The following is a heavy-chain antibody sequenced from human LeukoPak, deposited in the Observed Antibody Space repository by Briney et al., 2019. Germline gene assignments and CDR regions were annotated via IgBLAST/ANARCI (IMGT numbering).Heavy chain of an antibody. CDR1: GYTFTGYY. Sequence: ASVKVSCKASGYTFTGYYMHWVRQAPGQGLEWMGRINPNSGGTNYAQKFQGRVTMTRDTSISTAYMELSSLRSEDTAVYYCARGRGILTGYYLGYWGQGTLVTVSS. CDR2: INPNSGGT. V-gene: IGHV1-2*06. D-gene: IGHD3-9*01. J-gene: IGHJ4*02. CDR3: ARGRGILTGYYLGY.